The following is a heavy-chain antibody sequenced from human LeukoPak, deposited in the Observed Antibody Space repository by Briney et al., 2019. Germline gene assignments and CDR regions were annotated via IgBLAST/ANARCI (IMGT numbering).Heavy chain of an antibody. CDR3: ARDPEGGAFDM. D-gene: IGHD3-16*01. V-gene: IGHV3-7*01. CDR1: GFTFSSYW. J-gene: IGHJ3*02. Sequence: GSLRLSCAASGFTFSSYWMSWVRQASGKGLEWVANITPEGSQKYCLDSVKGRFTISRDNAKNLMFLQMNNLRADDTAVYYCARDPEGGAFDMWGQGTMVTVSS. CDR2: ITPEGSQK.